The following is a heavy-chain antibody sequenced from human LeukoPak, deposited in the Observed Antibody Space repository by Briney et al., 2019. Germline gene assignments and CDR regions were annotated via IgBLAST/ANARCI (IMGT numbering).Heavy chain of an antibody. J-gene: IGHJ6*03. V-gene: IGHV4-34*01. CDR1: GGSFSGYY. Sequence: SATLSLTCAVYGGSFSGYYWNWIRQPPGKGLEWIGGINHSGNTNYNPSLKSRVTISVDTSKSQFSLKLSSVTAADTAVYYCARGGYGSGWDYMDVWGKGTTVTVSS. CDR3: ARGGYGSGWDYMDV. D-gene: IGHD3-10*01. CDR2: INHSGNT.